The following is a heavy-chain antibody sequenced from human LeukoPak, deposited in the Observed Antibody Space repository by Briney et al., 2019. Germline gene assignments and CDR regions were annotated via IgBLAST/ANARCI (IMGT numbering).Heavy chain of an antibody. Sequence: PGGSLRLSCAASGFTFSSYAMGWVRQAPGKGLEWVSAISGSGGSTYYADSVKGRFTISRDNSKNTLYLQMNSLRAEDTAVYYCAKDPETYYYYSMDVWGQGTTVTVSS. CDR1: GFTFSSYA. J-gene: IGHJ6*02. CDR2: ISGSGGST. V-gene: IGHV3-23*01. CDR3: AKDPETYYYYSMDV.